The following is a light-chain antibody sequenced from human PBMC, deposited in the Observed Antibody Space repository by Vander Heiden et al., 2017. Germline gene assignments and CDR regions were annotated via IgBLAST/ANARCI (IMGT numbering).Light chain of an antibody. V-gene: IGKV3-20*01. CDR3: QQYGSSPLT. CDR1: QSVSSSY. J-gene: IGKJ3*01. CDR2: GAS. Sequence: ELVLTQSPGTLSLSPGERATLSCRASQSVSSSYLAWYQQKAGQGPRLLIYGASSRATGIPDRFSGSGSGTDFTLTISRLEPEDFTVYYCQQYGSSPLTFGPGTKVDIK.